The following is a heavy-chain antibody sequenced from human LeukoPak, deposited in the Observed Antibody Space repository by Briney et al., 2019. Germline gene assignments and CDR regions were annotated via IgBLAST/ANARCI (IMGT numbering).Heavy chain of an antibody. V-gene: IGHV3-21*01. D-gene: IGHD3-22*01. J-gene: IGHJ4*02. CDR2: ISSSSSYI. CDR3: ARGGSYYDSSGYYRAAEIDY. Sequence: PGGSLRLSCAASGFTFSSYSMNWVRQAPGKGLEWVSSISSSSSYIYYADSVKGRFTISRDNAKNSLYLQMNSLRAEDTAVYYCARGGSYYDSSGYYRAAEIDYWGQGTLVTVSS. CDR1: GFTFSSYS.